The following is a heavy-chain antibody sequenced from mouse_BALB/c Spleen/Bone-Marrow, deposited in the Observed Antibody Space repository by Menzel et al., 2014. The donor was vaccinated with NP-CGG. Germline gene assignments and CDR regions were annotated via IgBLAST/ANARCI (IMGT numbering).Heavy chain of an antibody. CDR1: GFTFSSYA. V-gene: IGHV5-9-4*01. Sequence: EVQVVESGGGLVKPGGSLKLSCAASGFTFSSYAMSWVRQSPEKRLEWVAEISSGGSYTYYPDTVTGRFTISRDNAKNTLYLEMSSLRSEDTAMYYCARQGLRLPNVDVWGAGTTVTVSS. CDR2: ISSGGSYT. CDR3: ARQGLRLPNVDV. J-gene: IGHJ1*01. D-gene: IGHD1-2*01.